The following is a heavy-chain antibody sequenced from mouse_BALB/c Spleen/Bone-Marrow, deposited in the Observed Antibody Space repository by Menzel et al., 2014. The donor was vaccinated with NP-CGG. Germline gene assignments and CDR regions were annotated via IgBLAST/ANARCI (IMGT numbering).Heavy chain of an antibody. J-gene: IGHJ4*01. V-gene: IGHV14-3*02. CDR2: IDPANGST. Sequence: EVKLMESGAELVKPGASVKLSCTASGFNIKDTYMHWVKQRPEQGLEWIGRIDPANGSTKYDPNFQGKATITADTSSNTAYLQLSSLTSEDTAVYYCARWEYYAMDYWGQGTSVTVSS. D-gene: IGHD4-1*01. CDR3: ARWEYYAMDY. CDR1: GFNIKDTY.